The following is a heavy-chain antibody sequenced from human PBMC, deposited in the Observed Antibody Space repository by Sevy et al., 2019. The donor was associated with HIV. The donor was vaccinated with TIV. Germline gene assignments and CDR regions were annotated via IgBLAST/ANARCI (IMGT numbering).Heavy chain of an antibody. CDR3: ARGNAVVVDY. CDR2: ISAYNGNT. J-gene: IGHJ4*02. D-gene: IGHD3-22*01. Sequence: GESLKISCKASGYTFISYGISWVRQAPGQGPEWMGWISAYNGNTNYAQKLQGRVTMTTDTSTSTAYMELRSLRSDDTAVYYCARGNAVVVDYWGQGTLVTVSS. CDR1: GYTFISYG. V-gene: IGHV1-18*01.